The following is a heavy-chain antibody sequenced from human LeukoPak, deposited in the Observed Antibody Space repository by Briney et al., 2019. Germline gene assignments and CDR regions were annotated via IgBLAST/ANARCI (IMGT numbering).Heavy chain of an antibody. V-gene: IGHV4-34*01. Sequence: SETLSLTCAVYGGSFSGYYWSWIRQPPGKGLEWVGEINHSGSTNYNPSLKSRVTISVDTSKNQFSLKLSSVTAADTAVYYCARTSARYGDYSYFDYWGQGTLVTVSS. D-gene: IGHD4-17*01. CDR3: ARTSARYGDYSYFDY. CDR2: INHSGST. J-gene: IGHJ4*02. CDR1: GGSFSGYY.